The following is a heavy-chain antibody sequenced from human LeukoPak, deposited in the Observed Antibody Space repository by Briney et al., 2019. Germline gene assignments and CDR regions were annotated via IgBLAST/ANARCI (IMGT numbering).Heavy chain of an antibody. CDR2: INTNTGNP. CDR3: VRGWYSSSLYYFDY. CDR1: GGTFSSYA. Sequence: ASVKVSCKASGGTFSSYAISWVRQAPGQGLEWMGWINTNTGNPTYAQGFTGRFVFSLDTSVSTAYLQISSLKAEDTAVYYCVRGWYSSSLYYFDYWGQGTLVTVSS. J-gene: IGHJ4*02. V-gene: IGHV7-4-1*02. D-gene: IGHD6-6*01.